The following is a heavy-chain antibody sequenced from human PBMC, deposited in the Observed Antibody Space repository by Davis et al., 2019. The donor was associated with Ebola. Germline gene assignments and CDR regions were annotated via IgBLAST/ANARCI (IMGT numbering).Heavy chain of an antibody. V-gene: IGHV3-74*01. CDR2: INSDGSST. D-gene: IGHD2-15*01. CDR3: ARGACSGGSCSQYYYYGMDV. J-gene: IGHJ6*02. CDR1: GFTFSSYW. Sequence: GESLKISCAASGFTFSSYWMHWVRQAPGKGLVWVSRINSDGSSTSYADSVKGRFTISRGNAKNTLYLQMNSLRAEDTAVYYCARGACSGGSCSQYYYYGMDVWGQGTTVTVSS.